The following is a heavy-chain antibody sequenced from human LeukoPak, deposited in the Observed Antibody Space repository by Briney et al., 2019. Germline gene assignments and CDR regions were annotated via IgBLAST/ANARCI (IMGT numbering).Heavy chain of an antibody. CDR1: GYTFTSYD. J-gene: IGHJ4*02. CDR2: MNPNSGNT. CDR3: ARGPHRYSSGYTFDY. D-gene: IGHD3-22*01. Sequence: GASVKVSCKASGYTFTSYDINWVRQAPGQGLEWMGWMNPNSGNTGYAQKFQGRVTMTRNTSISTAYMELSSLRSEDTAVYYCARGPHRYSSGYTFDYWGQGTLVTVSS. V-gene: IGHV1-8*01.